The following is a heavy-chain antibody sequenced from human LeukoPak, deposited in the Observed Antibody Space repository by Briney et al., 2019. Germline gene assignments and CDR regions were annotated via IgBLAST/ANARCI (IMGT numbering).Heavy chain of an antibody. CDR2: ISHDGSNK. J-gene: IGHJ5*02. CDR1: GFTFSSYA. D-gene: IGHD3-3*01. V-gene: IGHV3-30-3*01. Sequence: PGGSLRLSCAASGFTFSSYAMHWVRQAPGKGLEWVAVISHDGSNKYYADSVKGRFTISRDNSKNTLYLQMNSLRAEDTAVYYCARDQRITIFGVVSYNWFDPWGQGTLVTVSS. CDR3: ARDQRITIFGVVSYNWFDP.